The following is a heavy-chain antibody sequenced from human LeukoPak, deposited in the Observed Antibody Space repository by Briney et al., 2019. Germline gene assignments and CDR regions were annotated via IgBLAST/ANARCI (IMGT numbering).Heavy chain of an antibody. D-gene: IGHD5-18*01. CDR1: SGSISTSNYY. CDR2: IFYSGST. V-gene: IGHV4-39*07. CDR3: ARGRAIQLWFTRPWGFDY. J-gene: IGHJ4*02. Sequence: SETLSLTCTVSSGSISTSNYYWGWVRQPPGKALEWIGNIFYSGSTYYSPSLKSRVTISVDTSKNQFSLKLSSVTAADTAVYYCARGRAIQLWFTRPWGFDYWGQGTLVTVSS.